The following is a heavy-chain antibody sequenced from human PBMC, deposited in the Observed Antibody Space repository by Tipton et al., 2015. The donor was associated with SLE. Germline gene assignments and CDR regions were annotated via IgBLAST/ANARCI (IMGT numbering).Heavy chain of an antibody. CDR2: ISGGGGST. V-gene: IGHV3-23*01. CDR1: GFTVSSYA. Sequence: SLRLSCATSGFTVSSYALSWVRRAPGKGLGGVSAISGGGGSTYYADFVKGRFSISIDKSKKTLFLQMNSLRVDDTATYYCAKFEKTTDFYLDSWGQGTLVSVSS. D-gene: IGHD1/OR15-1a*01. CDR3: AKFEKTTDFYLDS. J-gene: IGHJ4*02.